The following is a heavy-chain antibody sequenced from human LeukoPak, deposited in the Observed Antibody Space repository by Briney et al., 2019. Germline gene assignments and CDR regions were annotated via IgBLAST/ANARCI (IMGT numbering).Heavy chain of an antibody. D-gene: IGHD1-26*01. V-gene: IGHV1-18*01. CDR2: ISAYNGNT. CDR1: GYTFISYG. J-gene: IGHJ4*02. CDR3: ARQRVSGSYWGLFDY. Sequence: AASVKVSCKASGYTFISYGISWVRQAPGQGLEWMGWISAYNGNTNYAQRLQGRVTMTTDTSTSTAYMELRSLRSDDTAVYYCARQRVSGSYWGLFDYWGQGTLVTVSS.